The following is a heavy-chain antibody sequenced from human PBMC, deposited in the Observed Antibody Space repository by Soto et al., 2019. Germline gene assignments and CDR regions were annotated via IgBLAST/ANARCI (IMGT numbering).Heavy chain of an antibody. CDR2: IYPGDSDT. CDR1: GYXFTSYL. V-gene: IGHV5-51*01. D-gene: IGHD3-10*01. Sequence: EXLKIYCKCSGYXFTSYLLGWVRHRPGKGLEWMGIIYPGDSDTRYSPSFQVQVTISADKSISTAYLQWSSLKASDTAMYYCARDAGGGAYYFDYWGQGTLVTVSS. CDR3: ARDAGGGAYYFDY. J-gene: IGHJ4*02.